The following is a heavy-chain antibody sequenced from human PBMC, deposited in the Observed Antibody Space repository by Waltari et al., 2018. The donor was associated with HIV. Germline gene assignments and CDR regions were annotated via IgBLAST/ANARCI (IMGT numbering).Heavy chain of an antibody. CDR1: GFTFNPYA. V-gene: IGHV3-30-3*01. J-gene: IGHJ4*02. Sequence: QVQLVESGGGVVQPGRSLRLSCAASGFTFNPYAMQWVRQAPGKGLGWLAVISVDGSNKHYADSGKGRCTISRDNSRNSLYLQMSSLRAEDTAVYYCGREGDYYDSSPFDYWGQGTLVTVSS. D-gene: IGHD3-22*01. CDR2: ISVDGSNK. CDR3: GREGDYYDSSPFDY.